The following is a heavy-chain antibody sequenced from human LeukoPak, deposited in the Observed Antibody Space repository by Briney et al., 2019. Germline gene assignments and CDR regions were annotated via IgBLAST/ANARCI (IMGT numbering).Heavy chain of an antibody. D-gene: IGHD2-8*02. CDR2: INKDGTEK. V-gene: IGHV3-7*01. Sequence: GGSLRLSCAASEFTSSAFWVTWVRRPPGKGLEWVANINKDGTEKEYVDSVKGRFSIFRDNAKNSVFLQMNSLRDEDTAVYYCAIFAGAVPGNLLLWGKGTTVIVSA. CDR3: AIFAGAVPGNLLL. J-gene: IGHJ6*04. CDR1: EFTSSAFW.